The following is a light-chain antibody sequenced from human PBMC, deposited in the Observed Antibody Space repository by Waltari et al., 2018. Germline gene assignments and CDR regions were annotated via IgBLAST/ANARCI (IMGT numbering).Light chain of an antibody. Sequence: DIVMTQTPLSLSVTPGQPASISCKSSQSLLHSDGNTYLHWYLQKPGQSPRLLIYEVSSRLSGMPDKFSGSGSGTDFTLKISRVEAEDVGLYYCMQGLHLPYTFGQGTKLEIK. CDR2: EVS. CDR3: MQGLHLPYT. J-gene: IGKJ2*01. CDR1: QSLLHSDGNTY. V-gene: IGKV2-29*02.